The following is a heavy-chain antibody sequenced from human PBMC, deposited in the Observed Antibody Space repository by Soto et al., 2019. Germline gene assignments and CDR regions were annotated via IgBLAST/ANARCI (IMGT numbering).Heavy chain of an antibody. CDR2: INPSGGST. CDR3: AKGYCSGGSCPHRAPTFDY. J-gene: IGHJ4*02. Sequence: QVQLVQSGAEVKKPGASVKVSCKASGYTFTSYYMHWVRQAPGQGLEWMGIINPSGGSTSYAQKFQGRVTMTRDTYTSTVYMELSSLRSEDTAVYYCAKGYCSGGSCPHRAPTFDYWGQGTLVTVSS. V-gene: IGHV1-46*01. D-gene: IGHD2-15*01. CDR1: GYTFTSYY.